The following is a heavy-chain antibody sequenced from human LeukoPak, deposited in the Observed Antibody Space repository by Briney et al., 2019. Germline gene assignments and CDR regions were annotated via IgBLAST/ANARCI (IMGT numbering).Heavy chain of an antibody. Sequence: ASVKVSCKASGYTFTGYYMHWVRQAPGQGLEWMGWINPNSGGTNYAQKFQGRATMTRDTSISTAYMELSRLRSDDTAVYYCARDEEDMTTVTTDYYGMDVWGQGTTVTVSS. V-gene: IGHV1-2*02. CDR2: INPNSGGT. CDR1: GYTFTGYY. J-gene: IGHJ6*02. CDR3: ARDEEDMTTVTTDYYGMDV. D-gene: IGHD4-17*01.